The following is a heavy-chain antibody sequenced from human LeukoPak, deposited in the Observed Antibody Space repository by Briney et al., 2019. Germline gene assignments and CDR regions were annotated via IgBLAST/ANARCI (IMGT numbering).Heavy chain of an antibody. J-gene: IGHJ4*02. CDR1: GFTFSSYT. D-gene: IGHD6-19*01. CDR2: ISGSGGST. Sequence: GGSLRLSCAASGFTFSSYTMSWARQAPGKGLECVSTISGSGGSTYYADSVKGRFSISRDNSQNTLYLQINSLRADDTAVYYCAKDLAVAATWGQGTLVTVSS. V-gene: IGHV3-23*01. CDR3: AKDLAVAAT.